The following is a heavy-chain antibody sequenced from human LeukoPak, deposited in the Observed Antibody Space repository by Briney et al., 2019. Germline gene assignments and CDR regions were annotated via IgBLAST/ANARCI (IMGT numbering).Heavy chain of an antibody. V-gene: IGHV4-34*01. CDR3: ARHGSYGSGNYYNAPIDY. Sequence: SETLSLTCAVYGGSFSGYYWSWIRQPPGKGLEWIGEINHSGSTDYTPSLKSRVTISLDTSKNQFSLKLSSVTAADTAVYYCARHGSYGSGNYYNAPIDYWGPGTLVTVSS. CDR1: GGSFSGYY. CDR2: INHSGST. D-gene: IGHD3-10*01. J-gene: IGHJ4*02.